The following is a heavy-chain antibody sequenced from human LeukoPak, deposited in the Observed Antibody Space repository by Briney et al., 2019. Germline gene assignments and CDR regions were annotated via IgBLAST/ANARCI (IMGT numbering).Heavy chain of an antibody. J-gene: IGHJ4*02. CDR2: ISGSGGST. CDR1: GFTFSSYA. CDR3: ARDSYDSSGNYLDY. V-gene: IGHV3-23*01. Sequence: GGSLRLSCAASGFTFSSYAMSWVRQAPGKGLEWVSAISGSGGSTYYADSVKGRFTISRDNSKNTLYLQMNSLRAEDTAVYYCARDSYDSSGNYLDYWGQGTLVTVSS. D-gene: IGHD3-22*01.